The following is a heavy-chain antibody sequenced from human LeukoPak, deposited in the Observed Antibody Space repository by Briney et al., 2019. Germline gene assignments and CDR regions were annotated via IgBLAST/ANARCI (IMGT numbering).Heavy chain of an antibody. Sequence: PSETLSLTCTVTGGSISSYYWSWIRQPPGKGLEWNGYIYYSGSPNYNPSLKSRVTISVDTSKNQCSLKLSSVTAADTAVYYCARGASSSWSKTFDYWGQGTLVTVSS. J-gene: IGHJ4*02. D-gene: IGHD6-13*01. CDR3: ARGASSSWSKTFDY. V-gene: IGHV4-59*01. CDR1: GGSISSYY. CDR2: IYYSGSP.